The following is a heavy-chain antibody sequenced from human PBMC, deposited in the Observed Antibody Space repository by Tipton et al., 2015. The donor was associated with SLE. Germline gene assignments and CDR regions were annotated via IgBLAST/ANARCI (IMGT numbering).Heavy chain of an antibody. CDR3: ARAPGSSTLRFNL. CDR1: GGSISNFY. V-gene: IGHV4-59*12. J-gene: IGHJ4*02. Sequence: TLSLTCTVSGGSISNFYWSWIRQPPGKGLDWIGYIYYSGYTNYNPSLKSRVTISVDTSKNQFSLKLSSVTAADTAVYYCARAPGSSTLRFNLWGQGTLVTVS. D-gene: IGHD3-3*01. CDR2: IYYSGYT.